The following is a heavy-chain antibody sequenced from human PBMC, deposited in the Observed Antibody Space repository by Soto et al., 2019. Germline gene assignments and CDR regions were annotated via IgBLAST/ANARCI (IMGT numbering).Heavy chain of an antibody. CDR3: AKDKGQWPFYFDY. D-gene: IGHD2-8*01. Sequence: GGSLRLSCVGSGFSFSGYGMTWVRQAPGKGLEWVSAITGGGGRTYYADYVKGRFTISRDNSKNTLYLQMNILRAEDSAVYYCAKDKGQWPFYFDYWGEGSLVTVSS. V-gene: IGHV3-23*01. CDR2: ITGGGGRT. J-gene: IGHJ4*02. CDR1: GFSFSGYG.